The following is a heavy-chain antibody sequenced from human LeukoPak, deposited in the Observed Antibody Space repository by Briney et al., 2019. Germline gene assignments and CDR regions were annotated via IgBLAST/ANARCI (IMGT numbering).Heavy chain of an antibody. V-gene: IGHV3-74*01. J-gene: IGHJ6*03. CDR1: GFTFSSYW. CDR3: ARVPRADYSPHHYYYYYMDV. CDR2: INSDGSST. D-gene: IGHD4-11*01. Sequence: GGSLRLSCAASGFTFSSYWMHWVRQAPGKGLVWVSRINSDGSSTSYADSVKGRFTISRDNAKNTLYLQMNSPRAEDTAVYYCARVPRADYSPHHYYYYYMDVWGKGTTVTVSS.